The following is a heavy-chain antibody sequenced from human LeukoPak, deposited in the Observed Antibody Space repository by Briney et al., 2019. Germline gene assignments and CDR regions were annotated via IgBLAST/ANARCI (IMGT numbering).Heavy chain of an antibody. J-gene: IGHJ4*02. D-gene: IGHD3-22*01. CDR2: ISSSSSTI. CDR3: ARESITMIDS. CDR1: GFTFSSYA. V-gene: IGHV3-48*01. Sequence: GGSLRLSCAASGFTFSSYAMSWVRQAPGKGLEWVSYISSSSSTIYYADSVKGRFTISRDNAKNSLYLQMNSLRAEDTAVYYCARESITMIDSWGQGTLVTVSS.